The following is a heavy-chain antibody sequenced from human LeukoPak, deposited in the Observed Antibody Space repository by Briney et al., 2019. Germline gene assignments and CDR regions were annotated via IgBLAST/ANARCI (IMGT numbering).Heavy chain of an antibody. CDR2: IKQDGSEK. J-gene: IGHJ4*02. Sequence: PGGSLRLSCAASGFTVSSYWMSWVRQAPGKGLEWVANIKQDGSEKYYVDSVKGRFTISRDNAKNSLYLQMNSLRAEDTAVYYCARGYGRFDYWGQGTLVTVSS. CDR1: GFTVSSYW. D-gene: IGHD5-18*01. CDR3: ARGYGRFDY. V-gene: IGHV3-7*01.